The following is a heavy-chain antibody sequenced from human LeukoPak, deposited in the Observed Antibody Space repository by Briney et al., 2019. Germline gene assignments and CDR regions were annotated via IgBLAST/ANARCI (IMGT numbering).Heavy chain of an antibody. CDR2: IYYSGST. CDR1: GGSISNYY. CDR3: ARGGTAKGHFDY. D-gene: IGHD6-13*01. Sequence: PSETLSPTCTVSGGSISNYYWTWIRQPPGKGLEWIGYIYYSGSTNYNPSLKSRVTISLDTSRNQFSLRLTSVTAADTAVYYCARGGTAKGHFDYWGQGTLVTVSS. J-gene: IGHJ4*02. V-gene: IGHV4-59*08.